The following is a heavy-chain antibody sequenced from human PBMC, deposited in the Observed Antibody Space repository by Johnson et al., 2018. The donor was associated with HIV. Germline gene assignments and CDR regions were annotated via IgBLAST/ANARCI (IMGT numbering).Heavy chain of an antibody. CDR3: ARDKSKVTSAPDHEAFDI. CDR1: GFTFSCYD. J-gene: IGHJ3*02. Sequence: VQLVESGGGLVQPGGSLRLSCAASGFTFSCYDVHWVRQATGKGLEWVSVIYSGADPVYADSVKGRFSFTRDESKNTVYLQMNSLRAEDTAIYFCARDKSKVTSAPDHEAFDIWGQGTMVTVSS. D-gene: IGHD6-13*01. CDR2: IYSGADP. V-gene: IGHV3-66*02.